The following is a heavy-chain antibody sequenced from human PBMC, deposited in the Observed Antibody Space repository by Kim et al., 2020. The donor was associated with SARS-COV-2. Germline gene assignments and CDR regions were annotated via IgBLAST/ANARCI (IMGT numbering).Heavy chain of an antibody. Sequence: GGSLRLSCAASGFTFSSYAMHWVRQAPGKGLEWVAVISYDGTNKYYADSVKGRFTISRDNSKNTLYLQMNSLRAEDTAVYYCAREGSGSYYDTEPQSYWFDPWGQGTLVTVSS. D-gene: IGHD3-10*01. CDR3: AREGSGSYYDTEPQSYWFDP. CDR2: ISYDGTNK. V-gene: IGHV3-30-3*01. CDR1: GFTFSSYA. J-gene: IGHJ5*02.